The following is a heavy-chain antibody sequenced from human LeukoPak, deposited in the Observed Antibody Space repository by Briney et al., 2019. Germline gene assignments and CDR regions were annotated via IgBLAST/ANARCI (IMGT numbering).Heavy chain of an antibody. V-gene: IGHV3-53*01. CDR2: IYSGGST. CDR1: GFTVSSNY. J-gene: IGHJ4*02. D-gene: IGHD1-26*01. CDR3: ARMRSVGPYYFDY. Sequence: GGSLRLSCAASGFTVSSNYMSWVRQAPGKGLEWVSVIYSGGSTYYADSVKGRFTISRDNSKNTLYLQMNSLRAEDTAVYYCARMRSVGPYYFDYWGQGTLVTVSS.